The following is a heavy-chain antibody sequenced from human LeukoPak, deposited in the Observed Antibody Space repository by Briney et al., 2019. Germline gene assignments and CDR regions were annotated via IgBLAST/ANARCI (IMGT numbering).Heavy chain of an antibody. CDR3: ATARGTYYYDSSGYYSDY. V-gene: IGHV1-24*01. J-gene: IGHJ4*02. CDR1: GYTLTELS. D-gene: IGHD3-22*01. Sequence: ASVKVPCKVSGYTLTELSMQWVRQAPGKGLEWMGGFDPEDGETIYAQKFQGRVTMTEDTSTDTAYMELSSLRSEDTAVYYCATARGTYYYDSSGYYSDYWGQGTLVTVSS. CDR2: FDPEDGET.